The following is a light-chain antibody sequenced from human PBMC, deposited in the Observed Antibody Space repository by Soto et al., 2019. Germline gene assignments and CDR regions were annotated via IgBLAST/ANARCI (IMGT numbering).Light chain of an antibody. Sequence: DIVLTQSPGTLSSSPGERATLSCRASQSVSSSYLAWYQQKPGQAPRLLMYLASSRATSIPDRFSGSGSGTDFTLTISGLEPEDFAVYYCQQYGSSPWTFGQGTKVEIK. V-gene: IGKV3-20*01. J-gene: IGKJ1*01. CDR2: LAS. CDR1: QSVSSSY. CDR3: QQYGSSPWT.